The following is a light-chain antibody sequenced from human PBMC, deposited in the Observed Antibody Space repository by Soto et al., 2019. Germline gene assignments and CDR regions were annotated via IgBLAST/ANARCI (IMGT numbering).Light chain of an antibody. CDR3: SSYTTSYFYI. J-gene: IGLJ1*01. CDR1: GRDIGAYDY. Sequence: VLTQPASVSGSPGQSITISCTGSGRDIGAYDYVSWYQQHPGKAPKLLIYGVKNRPSGVSYRFSASKSAFTASLTISGLQAEDEAHYYCSSYTTSYFYIFGPGTKVTVL. V-gene: IGLV2-14*01. CDR2: GVK.